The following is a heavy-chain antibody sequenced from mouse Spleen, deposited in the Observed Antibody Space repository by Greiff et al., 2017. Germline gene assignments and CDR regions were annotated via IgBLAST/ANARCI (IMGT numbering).Heavy chain of an antibody. CDR1: GYTFTSYY. CDR2: IYPGDGST. J-gene: IGHJ4*01. Sequence: VQLQQSGPELVKPGASVKMSCKASGYTFTSYYIHWVKQRPGQGLEWIGWIYPGDGSTKYNEKFKGKTTLTADKSSSTAYMLLSSLTSEDSAIYFCARDDGYYSYYAMDYWGQGTSVTVSS. D-gene: IGHD2-3*01. CDR3: ARDDGYYSYYAMDY. V-gene: IGHV1S56*01.